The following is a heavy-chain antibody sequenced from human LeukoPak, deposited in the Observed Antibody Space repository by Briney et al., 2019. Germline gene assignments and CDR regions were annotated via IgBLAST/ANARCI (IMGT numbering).Heavy chain of an antibody. Sequence: ASVKVSCKASGYTFTSYGISWVRQAPGQGLEWMGWINAYNGNTNYAQKLQGRVTMTTDTSTSTAYMELRSLRSDDTAVYYCAREGSRYSRKKYGMDVWGQGTTVTVSS. J-gene: IGHJ6*02. D-gene: IGHD6-13*01. V-gene: IGHV1-18*01. CDR3: AREGSRYSRKKYGMDV. CDR2: INAYNGNT. CDR1: GYTFTSYG.